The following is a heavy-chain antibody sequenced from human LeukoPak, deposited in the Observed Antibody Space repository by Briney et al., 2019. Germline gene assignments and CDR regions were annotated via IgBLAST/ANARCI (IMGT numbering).Heavy chain of an antibody. V-gene: IGHV1-8*03. CDR1: GYTFTSYD. D-gene: IGHD3-3*01. CDR2: MNPNSGNT. Sequence: ASVKVSCKASGYTFTSYDINWVRQATGQGLEWMGWMNPNSGNTGYAQKFQGRVTITRNTSISTAYMELSSLRSEDTAVYYCARARDFWSGYTNYYYYTDVWGKGTTVTVSS. J-gene: IGHJ6*03. CDR3: ARARDFWSGYTNYYYYTDV.